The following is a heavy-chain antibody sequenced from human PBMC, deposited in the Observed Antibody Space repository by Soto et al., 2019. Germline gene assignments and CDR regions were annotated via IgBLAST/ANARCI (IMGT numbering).Heavy chain of an antibody. V-gene: IGHV1-46*03. CDR2: INPSGGST. CDR1: GYTFTCYY. D-gene: IGHD1-26*01. CDR3: ARVGVEATIYYGMDV. J-gene: IGHJ6*02. Sequence: ASVKLSCKASGYTFTCYYMHWVRQAPGQGLEWMGIINPSGGSTSYAQKFQGRVTMTRDTSTSTVYMELSSLRSEDTAVYYCARVGVEATIYYGMDVWGQGTTVTVSS.